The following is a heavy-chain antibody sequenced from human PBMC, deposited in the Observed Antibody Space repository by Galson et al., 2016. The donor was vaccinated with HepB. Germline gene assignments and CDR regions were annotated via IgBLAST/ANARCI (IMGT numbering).Heavy chain of an antibody. CDR2: IIPILVTP. D-gene: IGHD6-19*01. V-gene: IGHV1-69*13. J-gene: IGHJ4*02. CDR3: ATDRESVTGVFDY. Sequence: SVKVSCKASGGTFSSSVITWLRQAPGQGLEWMGDIIPILVTPNYAQNFQGRVTITADEYTTTAYMELSSLRSEDTAVYYCATDRESVTGVFDYWGQGTLGSFSS. CDR1: GGTFSSSV.